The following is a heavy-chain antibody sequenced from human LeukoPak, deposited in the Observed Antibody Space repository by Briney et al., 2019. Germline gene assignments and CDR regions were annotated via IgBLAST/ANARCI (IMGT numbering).Heavy chain of an antibody. D-gene: IGHD6-13*01. CDR3: AREGIAAAGIGY. Sequence: SETLSLTCAVSGGSISSSNWWSWVRQPPGKGLEWIGEIYHSGSTNYNPSLKSRVTISVDTSKIQFSLKLSSVTAADTAVYYCAREGIAAAGIGYWGQGTLVTVSS. CDR2: IYHSGST. CDR1: GGSISSSNW. J-gene: IGHJ4*02. V-gene: IGHV4-4*02.